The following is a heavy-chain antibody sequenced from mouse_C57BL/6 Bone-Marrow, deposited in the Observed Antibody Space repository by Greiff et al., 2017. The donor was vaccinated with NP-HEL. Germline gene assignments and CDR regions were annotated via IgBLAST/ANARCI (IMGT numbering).Heavy chain of an antibody. J-gene: IGHJ2*01. CDR3: AREGVLRRDYFAY. CDR2: IYPRSGNT. V-gene: IGHV1-81*01. CDR1: GYTFTSYG. D-gene: IGHD2-4*01. Sequence: QVQLQQSGAELARPGASVKLSCKASGYTFTSYGISWVKQRTGQGLEWIGEIYPRSGNTYYNEKFKGKPTLTADQSSTTADMELRSVTSEDSAVYFCAREGVLRRDYFAYWGQGTTLTVAS.